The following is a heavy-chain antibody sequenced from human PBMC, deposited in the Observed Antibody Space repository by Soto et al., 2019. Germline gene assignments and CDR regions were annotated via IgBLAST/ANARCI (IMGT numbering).Heavy chain of an antibody. J-gene: IGHJ4*02. CDR1: GFTFEDHG. CDR2: ISWDGGTT. V-gene: IGHV3-20*01. CDR3: ARRSGDQQVCDF. D-gene: IGHD3-10*01. Sequence: EVQLVESGGGVARPGGSLRLSCAASGFTFEDHGMSWVRQAPGKGLEWLSDISWDGGTTVYADSVKGRFTVSRNNAKSYLYLQMNSLKPGDTAFYHCARRSGDQQVCDFWGQGTLVTVSS.